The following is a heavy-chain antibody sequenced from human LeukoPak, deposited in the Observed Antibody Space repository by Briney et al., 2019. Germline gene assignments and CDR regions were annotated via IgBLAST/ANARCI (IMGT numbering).Heavy chain of an antibody. V-gene: IGHV4-34*01. CDR3: ARERGRSYGSVPYYYYYMDV. CDR2: INHSGST. CDR1: GGSFSGYY. Sequence: SETLCLTCAVYGGSFSGYYWSWIRQPPGKGLEWIGEINHSGSTNYNPSLKSRVTISVDTSKNQFSLKLSSVTAADTAVYYCARERGRSYGSVPYYYYYMDVWGKGTTVTVSS. D-gene: IGHD5-18*01. J-gene: IGHJ6*03.